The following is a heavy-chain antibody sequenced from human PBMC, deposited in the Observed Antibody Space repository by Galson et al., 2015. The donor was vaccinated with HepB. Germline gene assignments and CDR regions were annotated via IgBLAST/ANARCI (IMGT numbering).Heavy chain of an antibody. CDR3: AKDRRITLCFSELSGSDY. J-gene: IGHJ4*02. CDR1: GFTFSSYA. V-gene: IGHV3-23*01. CDR2: ISGSGGST. Sequence: SLRLSCAASGFTFSSYAMSWVRQAPGKGLEWVSAISGSGGSTYYADSVKGRFTISRDNSKNTLYLQMNSLRAEDTAVYYCAKDRRITLCFSELSGSDYWGQLTLVTASS. D-gene: IGHD5-12*01.